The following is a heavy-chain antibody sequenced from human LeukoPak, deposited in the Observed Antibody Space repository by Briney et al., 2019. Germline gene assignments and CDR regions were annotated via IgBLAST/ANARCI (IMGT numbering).Heavy chain of an antibody. CDR2: ISYDGTNK. J-gene: IGHJ3*02. CDR1: GFTFSTYA. D-gene: IGHD6-19*01. V-gene: IGHV3-30-3*01. CDR3: ARDDPYSSGWYIVFDI. Sequence: QPGGSLRLSCAASGFTFSTYAMHWVRQAPGKGLEWVAIISYDGTNKYYADSVKGRFTISRDNSKNTLYLQMNSPRAEDTAVYYCARDDPYSSGWYIVFDIWGQGTMVTVSS.